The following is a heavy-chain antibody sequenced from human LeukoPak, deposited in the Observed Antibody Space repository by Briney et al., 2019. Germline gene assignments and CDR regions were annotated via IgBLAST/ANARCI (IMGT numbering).Heavy chain of an antibody. D-gene: IGHD6-19*01. CDR2: IKQDGSEK. V-gene: IGHV3-7*01. CDR3: ASSQQWLVFQH. J-gene: IGHJ1*01. CDR1: GFTFSSYW. Sequence: GGSLRLSCAASGFTFSSYWTSWVRQAPGKGLEWVANIKQDGSEKYYVDSVKGRFTISRDNAKNSLYLQMNSLRAEDTAVYYCASSQQWLVFQHWGQGSLVTVSS.